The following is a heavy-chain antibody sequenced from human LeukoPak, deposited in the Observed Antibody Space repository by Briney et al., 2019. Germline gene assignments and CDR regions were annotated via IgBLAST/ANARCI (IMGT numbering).Heavy chain of an antibody. Sequence: GGSLRLSCAASGFTFSKCAMSWVRQAPGKGLEWVSAISGSGGSTYYADSVKGRFTISRDNSKNTLYLQMNSLRAEDTAVYYCAKYDIVVVPAAMVDYWGQGTLVTVSS. D-gene: IGHD2-2*01. CDR2: ISGSGGST. CDR1: GFTFSKCA. J-gene: IGHJ4*02. CDR3: AKYDIVVVPAAMVDY. V-gene: IGHV3-23*01.